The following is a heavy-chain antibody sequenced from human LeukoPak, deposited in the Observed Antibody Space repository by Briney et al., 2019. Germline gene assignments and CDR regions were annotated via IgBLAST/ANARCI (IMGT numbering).Heavy chain of an antibody. CDR3: ARDHGNNWNYGYYYYMDV. CDR1: GFTFSSYA. CDR2: ISSNGGSA. V-gene: IGHV3-64*01. D-gene: IGHD1-7*01. J-gene: IGHJ6*03. Sequence: GGSLRLSCAASGFTFSSYAMHWVRQAPGKGLEYVSAISSNGGSAYYANSVKGRFTISRDNSKNTLYLQMGSLRAEDMAVYYCARDHGNNWNYGYYYYMDVWGKGTTVTVSS.